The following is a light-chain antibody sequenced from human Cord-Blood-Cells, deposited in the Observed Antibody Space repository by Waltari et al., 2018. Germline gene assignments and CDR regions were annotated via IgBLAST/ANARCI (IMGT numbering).Light chain of an antibody. J-gene: IGLJ1*01. CDR2: EVS. Sequence: QSALTQPASVSGSPGQSITISCTGTSSDVGGYNYVSWYQQHPGKAPKLMIYEVSNRPSGVSTRSSGSKAGNTASLTISGLQAEDEADYYCSSYTSSSTLGVFGTGTKVTVL. V-gene: IGLV2-14*01. CDR1: SSDVGGYNY. CDR3: SSYTSSSTLGV.